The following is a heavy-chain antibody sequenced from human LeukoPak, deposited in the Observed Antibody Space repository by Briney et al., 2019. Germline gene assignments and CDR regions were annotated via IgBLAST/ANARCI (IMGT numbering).Heavy chain of an antibody. Sequence: GGSLRLPCAASGFTFTSYGMHWVRQAPGKGLEWVAVISYDGSNKYYADSVKGRFTISRDNSKNTLYLQMNSLRAEDTAVYYCAGGWYYFDYWGQGTLVTVSS. CDR1: GFTFTSYG. CDR3: AGGWYYFDY. J-gene: IGHJ4*02. D-gene: IGHD6-19*01. CDR2: ISYDGSNK. V-gene: IGHV3-30*03.